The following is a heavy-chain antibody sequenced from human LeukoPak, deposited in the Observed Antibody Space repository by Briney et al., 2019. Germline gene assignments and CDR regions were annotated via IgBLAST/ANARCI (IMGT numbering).Heavy chain of an antibody. J-gene: IGHJ4*02. D-gene: IGHD5-24*01. V-gene: IGHV1-2*02. Sequence: ASVKVSCKASGYTFTGYYMHWVRQAPGQGLQWMGWINPISGGTDYAEKFQGRVTMTRDTSTSTVYTELSSLRSEDTAVYYCAREAPGWLQLRGYFDYWGQGTLVTVSS. CDR1: GYTFTGYY. CDR2: INPISGGT. CDR3: AREAPGWLQLRGYFDY.